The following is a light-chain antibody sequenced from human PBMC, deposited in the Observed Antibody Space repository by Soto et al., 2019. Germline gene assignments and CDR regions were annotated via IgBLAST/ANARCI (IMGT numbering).Light chain of an antibody. CDR1: SSDVGAYNY. J-gene: IGLJ3*02. V-gene: IGLV2-8*01. Sequence: QSALTQPPSASGSPGQSVTISCTGTSSDVGAYNYVSWYQQYPGKAPKLMIYEVNKRPSGVPDRFSGSKSGKTASLTVSVLQPEDEADYHGTSYAGSNIWVFGGGTKLTVL. CDR3: TSYAGSNIWV. CDR2: EVN.